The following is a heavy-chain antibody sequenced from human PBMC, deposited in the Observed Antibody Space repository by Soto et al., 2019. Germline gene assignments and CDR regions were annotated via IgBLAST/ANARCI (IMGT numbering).Heavy chain of an antibody. CDR3: VVAAQPSAFDY. CDR2: ISAYNGNT. CDR1: GYTFTSYG. D-gene: IGHD2-15*01. V-gene: IGHV1-18*01. J-gene: IGHJ4*02. Sequence: QVQLVQSGAEVKKPGASVKVSCKASGYTFTSYGISWVRQAPGQGLEWMGWISAYNGNTNYAQKLQGRVTMTTDTATSAAYMELRSIRYDDTAVYYWVVAAQPSAFDYWGQGTLVTVSS.